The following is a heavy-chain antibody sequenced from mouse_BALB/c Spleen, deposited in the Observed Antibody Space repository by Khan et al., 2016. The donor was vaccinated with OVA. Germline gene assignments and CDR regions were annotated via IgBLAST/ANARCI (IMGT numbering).Heavy chain of an antibody. CDR3: ARGGGGDRFAY. Sequence: QVQLQQSGAELVRPGVSVKISCKGSGYTFTDFTMHWVKQSHAKSLEWIGVVNTYYGDATYNQKFKGKATMTVDKSSTTAYMDLARLTSEDSAIFFCARGGGGDRFAYWGQGTLVTVSA. CDR2: VNTYYGDA. CDR1: GYTFTDFT. J-gene: IGHJ3*01. V-gene: IGHV1S137*01.